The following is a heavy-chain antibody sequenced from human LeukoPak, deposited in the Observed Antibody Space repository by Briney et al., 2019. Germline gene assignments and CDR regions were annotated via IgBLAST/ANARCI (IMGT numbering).Heavy chain of an antibody. J-gene: IGHJ4*02. Sequence: GGCLRLSCAASGFTFRSYGMSWVRQAPGKGLEWVSAISGSGDSTYYADSVKGRFTIPRDNAKNSLYLQMNSLRAEDTAVYYCARADWDTAMIDYWGQGTLVTVSS. D-gene: IGHD5-18*01. CDR3: ARADWDTAMIDY. CDR2: ISGSGDST. V-gene: IGHV3-23*01. CDR1: GFTFRSYG.